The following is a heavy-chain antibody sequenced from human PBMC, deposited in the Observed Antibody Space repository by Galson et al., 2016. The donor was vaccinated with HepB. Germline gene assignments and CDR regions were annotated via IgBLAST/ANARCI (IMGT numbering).Heavy chain of an antibody. D-gene: IGHD3-10*01. Sequence: SVKVSCKASGYTFSSYGINWVRQAPGQGLEWMGWLSTYNGKTNYGQNFQGRITMTTNTSTSTAYVELRTLRSDETAVYYCARDHSVRAAGLDYWGQGTLVTVSS. J-gene: IGHJ4*02. CDR3: ARDHSVRAAGLDY. CDR1: GYTFSSYG. V-gene: IGHV1-18*01. CDR2: LSTYNGKT.